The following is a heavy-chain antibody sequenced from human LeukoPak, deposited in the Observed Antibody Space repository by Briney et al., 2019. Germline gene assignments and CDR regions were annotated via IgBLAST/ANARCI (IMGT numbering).Heavy chain of an antibody. CDR3: ATDDVTTGTKTALGY. J-gene: IGHJ4*02. Sequence: SVKVSCKACGFTFISSAVQWVRQARGQGLEWIGWIVVGSGNTNYAQKFQERVTINRDMSTSTAYMELSSLRSEYTAVYYCATDDVTTGTKTALGYWGQGTLDTVSS. CDR2: IVVGSGNT. V-gene: IGHV1-58*01. D-gene: IGHD1-1*01. CDR1: GFTFISSA.